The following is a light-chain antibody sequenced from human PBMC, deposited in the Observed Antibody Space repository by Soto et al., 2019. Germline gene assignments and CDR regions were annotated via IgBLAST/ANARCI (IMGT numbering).Light chain of an antibody. Sequence: AIQMTQSPSSLSASVGDRVTITCRASQGIRNDLGWYQQKPGKAPKLLIYAASSLQSGVPSRFSGSGSGTDFPLTISRRRHEDLATYSCQKDYIHRGTSGKGTKEETK. CDR1: QGIRND. CDR2: AAS. J-gene: IGKJ1*01. CDR3: QKDYIHRGT. V-gene: IGKV1-6*01.